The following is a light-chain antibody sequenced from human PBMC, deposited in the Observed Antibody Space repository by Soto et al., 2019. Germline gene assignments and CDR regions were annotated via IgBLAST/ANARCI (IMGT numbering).Light chain of an antibody. J-gene: IGKJ1*01. CDR3: QQSYSTQWT. V-gene: IGKV1-39*01. Sequence: DIQMTQSPSSLSASVGDRVTITCRASQSISSYLNWYQQKPGKAPKLLIYAASSLQSGVTPRFSGCGSVTDFTLTISSLQPEAFATYYCQQSYSTQWTFGQGTMVEIK. CDR2: AAS. CDR1: QSISSY.